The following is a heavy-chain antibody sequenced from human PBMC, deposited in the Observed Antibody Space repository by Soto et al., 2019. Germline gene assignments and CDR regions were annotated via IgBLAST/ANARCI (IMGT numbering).Heavy chain of an antibody. D-gene: IGHD6-13*01. CDR1: GFTFSSYA. V-gene: IGHV3-30-3*01. Sequence: LRLSCAASGFTFSSYAMHWVRQAPGKGLEWVAVISYDGSNKYYADSVKGRFTISRDNSKNTLYLQMNSLRAEDTAVYYCARDRSSSGRMDVWGQGTTVTVSS. J-gene: IGHJ6*02. CDR3: ARDRSSSGRMDV. CDR2: ISYDGSNK.